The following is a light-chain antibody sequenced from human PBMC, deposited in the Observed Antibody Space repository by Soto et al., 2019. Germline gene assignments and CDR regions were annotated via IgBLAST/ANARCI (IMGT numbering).Light chain of an antibody. CDR2: AAS. V-gene: IGKV1-39*01. J-gene: IGKJ1*01. CDR3: HQSFQTPRT. Sequence: DIQMTQSPSSLSASVGDRVTITCRASQRISNNLNWYQQRPGKAPKLLIYAASSLQSGVPSRFNASGSGTDFTLTINSLPHEAFATYCCHQSFQTPRTFGQGTKVEI. CDR1: QRISNN.